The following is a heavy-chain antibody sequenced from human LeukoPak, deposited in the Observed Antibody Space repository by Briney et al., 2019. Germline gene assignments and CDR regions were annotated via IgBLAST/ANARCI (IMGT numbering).Heavy chain of an antibody. J-gene: IGHJ4*02. Sequence: ASVKVSCKASGYTFTGYYMHWVQQAPGQGLEWMGWINPSSGGTNYAQKFQGRVTMTRDTSISTAYMELNRLRSDDTAVYYCARDVGEYCSSTSCYASDKWGQGTLVTVSS. CDR3: ARDVGEYCSSTSCYASDK. CDR1: GYTFTGYY. D-gene: IGHD2-2*01. V-gene: IGHV1-2*02. CDR2: INPSSGGT.